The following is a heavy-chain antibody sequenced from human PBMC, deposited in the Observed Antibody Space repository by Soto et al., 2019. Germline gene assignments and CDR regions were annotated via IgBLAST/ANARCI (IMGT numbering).Heavy chain of an antibody. CDR1: GFTFSTYW. J-gene: IGHJ6*02. CDR2: INEDGSEA. CDR3: ARDWGAPGRGSALGYYYHFGMDV. V-gene: IGHV3-7*05. Sequence: EVQLVESGGGLVQPGGSLRLSCAASGFTFSTYWMNWVRQAPGKGLEWVANINEDGSEAYYVDSVKGRFTISRDNAKNSLCLDMNSLRGEDTAVYYCARDWGAPGRGSALGYYYHFGMDVWGQGTTVTVPS. D-gene: IGHD3-16*01.